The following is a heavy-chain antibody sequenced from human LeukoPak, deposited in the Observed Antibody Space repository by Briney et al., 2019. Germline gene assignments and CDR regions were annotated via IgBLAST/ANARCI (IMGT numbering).Heavy chain of an antibody. CDR2: ISSSSSYI. D-gene: IGHD3-22*01. CDR3: ARDPIYDSNVVFDY. Sequence: GGSLRLSCAASGFTFSSYSMNWVRQAPGKGLEWVSYISSSSSYIYYADSVKGRFTISRDNAKNSLYLQMNSLRAEDTAVYYCARDPIYDSNVVFDYWGQGTLVTVSS. CDR1: GFTFSSYS. V-gene: IGHV3-21*01. J-gene: IGHJ4*02.